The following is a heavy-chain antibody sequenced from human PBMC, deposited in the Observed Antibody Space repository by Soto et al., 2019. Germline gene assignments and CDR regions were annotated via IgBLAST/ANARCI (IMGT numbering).Heavy chain of an antibody. J-gene: IGHJ3*02. V-gene: IGHV1-18*01. CDR3: AREQGLVVIDAFDI. CDR2: ISAYNGNT. CDR1: GYTFTSYG. D-gene: IGHD6-19*01. Sequence: QVQLVQSGAEVKKPGASVKVSCKASGYTFTSYGISWVRQAPGQGLEWMGWISAYNGNTNYAQKLQGRVTMTTDTSTGTAYMELRSRRYDDTAVYYCAREQGLVVIDAFDIWGQGTMVTVSS.